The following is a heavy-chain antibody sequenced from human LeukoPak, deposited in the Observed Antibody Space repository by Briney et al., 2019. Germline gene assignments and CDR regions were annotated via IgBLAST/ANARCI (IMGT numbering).Heavy chain of an antibody. V-gene: IGHV4-61*01. Sequence: SETLSLTCTVSGGSVSSGSYYWGWIRQPPGKGLEWIGYIYYSGSTNYNPSLKSRVTISVDTSKNQFSLKLSSVTAADTAVYYCATWLTATGFDYWGQGTLVTVSS. CDR1: GGSVSSGSYY. J-gene: IGHJ4*02. CDR2: IYYSGST. CDR3: ATWLTATGFDY. D-gene: IGHD2-21*02.